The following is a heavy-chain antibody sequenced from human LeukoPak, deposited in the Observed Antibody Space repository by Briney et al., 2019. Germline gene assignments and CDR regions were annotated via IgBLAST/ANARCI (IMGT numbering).Heavy chain of an antibody. V-gene: IGHV3-23*01. CDR1: EFILSSYA. CDR3: AKTRNGYTTEYLQH. Sequence: GGSLRLSCTSSEFILSSYAMSWVRQAPGKGLEWVSSISSPGGNTYYADSVKGRVSISRDNSKNLVFLQMNSLRAEDTAVYYCAKTRNGYTTEYLQHWGQGTLVTVSS. CDR2: ISSPGGNT. J-gene: IGHJ1*01. D-gene: IGHD5-24*01.